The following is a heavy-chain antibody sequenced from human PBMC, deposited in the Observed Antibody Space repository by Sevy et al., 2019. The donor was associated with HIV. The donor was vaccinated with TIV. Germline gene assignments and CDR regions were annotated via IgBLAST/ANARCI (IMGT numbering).Heavy chain of an antibody. CDR3: VHRPENYDILTGYLPNWFDP. V-gene: IGHV2-5*02. CDR2: IYWDEDK. J-gene: IGHJ5*02. CDR1: GFSLSTSGVG. D-gene: IGHD3-9*01. Sequence: SGPTLVKPTQTLTLTCTFSGFSLSTSGVGVGWIRQPPGKALEWLALIYWDEDKRYSPSLKSRLTITKDTSKNQVVLTMTNMDPVDTATYYCVHRPENYDILTGYLPNWFDPWGQGTLVTVSS.